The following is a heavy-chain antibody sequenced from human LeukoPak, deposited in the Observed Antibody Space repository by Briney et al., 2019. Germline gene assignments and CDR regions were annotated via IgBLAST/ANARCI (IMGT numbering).Heavy chain of an antibody. Sequence: GGSLRLSCAASRFTFSSYATTWVRQTPGEGLQWVSTISGSGATTYYADSVKGRFTISRDNSKNTLNLQMNTLRVEDTAIYYCAKDPWTVTTGFSSWFDPWGQGTLVTVSS. CDR2: ISGSGATT. CDR1: RFTFSSYA. CDR3: AKDPWTVTTGFSSWFDP. D-gene: IGHD4-11*01. J-gene: IGHJ5*02. V-gene: IGHV3-23*01.